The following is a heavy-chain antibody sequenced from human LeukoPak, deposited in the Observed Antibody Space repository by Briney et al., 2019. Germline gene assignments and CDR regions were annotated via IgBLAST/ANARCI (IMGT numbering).Heavy chain of an antibody. D-gene: IGHD6-19*01. CDR3: ARDIAVAGRNFDY. J-gene: IGHJ4*02. Sequence: GGSLRLSCAASGFTFSSHSMNWVRQAPGKGLEWVSSISSSSSYIYYADSVKGRFTISRDNAKNSLYLQMNSLRAEDTAVYYCARDIAVAGRNFDYWGQGTLVTVSS. V-gene: IGHV3-21*01. CDR1: GFTFSSHS. CDR2: ISSSSSYI.